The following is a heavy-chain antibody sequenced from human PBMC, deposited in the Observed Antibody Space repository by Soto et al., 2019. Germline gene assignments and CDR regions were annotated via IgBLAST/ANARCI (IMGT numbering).Heavy chain of an antibody. CDR3: AKAAPYYYGSGSYWDYYYYYGMDV. J-gene: IGHJ6*02. CDR1: GFTFSSYA. V-gene: IGHV3-23*01. D-gene: IGHD3-10*01. CDR2: ISGSGGST. Sequence: PGGSLRLSCAASGFTFSSYAMSWVRQAPGKGLEWVSAISGSGGSTYYADSVKGRFTISRDNSKNTLYLQMNSLRAEDTAVYYCAKAAPYYYGSGSYWDYYYYYGMDVWGQGTTVTVS.